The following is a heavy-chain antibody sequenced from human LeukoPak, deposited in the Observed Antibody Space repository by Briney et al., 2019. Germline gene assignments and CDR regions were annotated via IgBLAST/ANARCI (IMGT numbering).Heavy chain of an antibody. CDR2: IYHSGST. CDR1: GYSISSGYY. D-gene: IGHD3-22*01. J-gene: IGHJ4*02. Sequence: SSETLSLTCAVSGYSISSGYYWGWLRQPPGKGLEWIGSIYHSGSTYYNPSLKSRVTISVDTSKNHFSLKLSSVTAADTAVYFCARDRSAIYYDSSGYYPKDYFDYWGQGTLVTVSS. CDR3: ARDRSAIYYDSSGYYPKDYFDY. V-gene: IGHV4-38-2*02.